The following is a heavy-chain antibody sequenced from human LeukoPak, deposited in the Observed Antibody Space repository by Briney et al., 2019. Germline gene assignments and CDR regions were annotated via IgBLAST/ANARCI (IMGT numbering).Heavy chain of an antibody. CDR2: MYYSGST. CDR3: ARGYCSSTSCYVGRRVSKTFDY. V-gene: IGHV4-59*12. Sequence: NPSETLSLTCTVSGGSISSYYWSWIRQPPGKGLEWIGYMYYSGSTNYNPSLKSRVTISVDTSKNQFSLKLSSVTAADTAVYYCARGYCSSTSCYVGRRVSKTFDYWGQGTLVTVSS. CDR1: GGSISSYY. D-gene: IGHD2-2*01. J-gene: IGHJ4*02.